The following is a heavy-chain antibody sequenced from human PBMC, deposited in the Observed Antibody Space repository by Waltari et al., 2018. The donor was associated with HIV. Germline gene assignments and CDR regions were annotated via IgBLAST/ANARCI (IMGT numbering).Heavy chain of an antibody. D-gene: IGHD2-15*01. CDR1: GFAVRTYS. CDR2: ISSRGDTV. Sequence: EVQRVESGGSLVQHGGSLRRSGTDSGFAVRTYSFNWPRQPPGKGLEWISYISSRGDTVYYAGSVKGRFTISRDNAKNSLYLQMNSLRPEDTAVYYCASPAQAEGYWGQGTLVTVSS. CDR3: ASPAQAEGY. J-gene: IGHJ4*02. V-gene: IGHV3-48*01.